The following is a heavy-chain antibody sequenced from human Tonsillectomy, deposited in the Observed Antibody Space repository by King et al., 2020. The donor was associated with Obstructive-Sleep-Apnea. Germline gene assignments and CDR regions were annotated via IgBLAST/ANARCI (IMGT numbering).Heavy chain of an antibody. Sequence: QLQESGPGLVKPSETLSLTCTVSGGSISSYYWSWIRQPPGKGLEWIGYIYYSGSTNYNPSLKSRVTISVDTSKNQFSLKLSSVTAADTAVYYCARREGYSGWGNNWFDPWGQGTLVTVSS. D-gene: IGHD2-15*01. V-gene: IGHV4-59*08. J-gene: IGHJ5*02. CDR1: GGSISSYY. CDR3: ARREGYSGWGNNWFDP. CDR2: IYYSGST.